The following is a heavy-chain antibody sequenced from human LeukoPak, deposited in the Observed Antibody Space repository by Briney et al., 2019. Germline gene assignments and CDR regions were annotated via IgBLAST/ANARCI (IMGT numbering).Heavy chain of an antibody. Sequence: GGSLRLSCAASGFTFSSYAISWVRQAPGKGLEWVSSISGSGGSTYYADSVKGRFTISRDNSKNTLYLQMNSMRAEDTAVYYCARVQCISDDYYYYCGMDVWGQGTTVTVSS. V-gene: IGHV3-23*01. CDR1: GFTFSSYA. CDR3: ARVQCISDDYYYYCGMDV. J-gene: IGHJ6*02. D-gene: IGHD3-3*02. CDR2: ISGSGGST.